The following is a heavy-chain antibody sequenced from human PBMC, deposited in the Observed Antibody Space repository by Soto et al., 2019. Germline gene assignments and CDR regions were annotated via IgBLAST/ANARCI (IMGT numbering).Heavy chain of an antibody. CDR1: GFSLSTGGMC. D-gene: IGHD6-13*01. V-gene: IGHV2-70*12. J-gene: IGHJ4*02. CDR2: IDWDDTK. CDR3: ARTTGSSNRFFDY. Sequence: SGPTRVNPTQTLTLTCAFSGFSLSTGGMCVSWIRQPPGKALEWLALIDWDDTKYYSTSLKTRLTISKDTSKNQVALTMTNMDPVDTATYYCARTTGSSNRFFDYWGQGTLVTVSS.